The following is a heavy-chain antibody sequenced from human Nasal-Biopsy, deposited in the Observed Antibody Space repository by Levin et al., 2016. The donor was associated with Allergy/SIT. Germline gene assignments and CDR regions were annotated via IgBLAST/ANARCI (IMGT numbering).Heavy chain of an antibody. CDR1: GFNFDDYA. CDR2: INWNSGII. Sequence: GGSLRLSCVASGFNFDDYAMHWVRQAPGKGLEWVSGINWNSGIIGYADSVKGRFTISRDNAKNSLYLHMNSLRAEDTAFYYCAKDHNPSSTGYLVSWGQGTLVTVSS. CDR3: AKDHNPSSTGYLVS. V-gene: IGHV3-9*01. D-gene: IGHD3-22*01. J-gene: IGHJ5*02.